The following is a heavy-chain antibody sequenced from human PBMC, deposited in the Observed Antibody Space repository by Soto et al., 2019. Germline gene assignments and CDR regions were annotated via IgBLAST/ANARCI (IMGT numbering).Heavy chain of an antibody. D-gene: IGHD3-10*01. Sequence: PGGSLRLSCAASGFTFSSYGMHWVRQAPGKGLEWVAVISYDGSNKYYADSVKGRFTISRDNSKNTLYLQMNSLRAEDTAVYYCAKIWLGDSSSGYYYGMDVWGRGTTVTVSS. V-gene: IGHV3-30*18. J-gene: IGHJ6*02. CDR3: AKIWLGDSSSGYYYGMDV. CDR1: GFTFSSYG. CDR2: ISYDGSNK.